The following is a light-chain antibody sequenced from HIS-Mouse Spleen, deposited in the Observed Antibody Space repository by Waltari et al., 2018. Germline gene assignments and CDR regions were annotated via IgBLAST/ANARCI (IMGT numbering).Light chain of an antibody. J-gene: IGLJ2*01. Sequence: QSALTQPASVSGSPGQSITISCTGTSSDVGGYNYVSWYQQHPGKAPKIMIYDVSNRPSGGSNRFSCSKSGNPASLTISGLQAEDEADYYCSSYTSSSTEVFGGGTKLTVL. CDR3: SSYTSSSTEV. CDR2: DVS. V-gene: IGLV2-14*03. CDR1: SSDVGGYNY.